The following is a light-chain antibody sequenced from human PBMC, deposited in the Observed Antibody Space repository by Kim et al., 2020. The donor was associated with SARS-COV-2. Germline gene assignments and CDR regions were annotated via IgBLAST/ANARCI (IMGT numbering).Light chain of an antibody. CDR3: LTWDSSSGSYV. J-gene: IGLJ1*01. Sequence: QGQAASITCSGDKLGNKYASWYQQKPGRSPVLVIYQDEKRPSGIPERFSGSNSGNSATLTISGTQAMDEADYFCLTWDSSSGSYVFGPGTKVTVL. CDR2: QDE. CDR1: KLGNKY. V-gene: IGLV3-1*01.